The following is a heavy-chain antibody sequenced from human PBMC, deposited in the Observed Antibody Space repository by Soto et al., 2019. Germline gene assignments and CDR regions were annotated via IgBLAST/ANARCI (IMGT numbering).Heavy chain of an antibody. CDR3: TRDGRGLGRLSLFEY. CDR1: RFNLSSDY. Sequence: GGSLRFSCAASRFNLSSDYMNWVRQTPGKGRECVASIYSGVPTYDADCVRGRVTISSHKSKNTLYFQLSSLRIEDTAVYYCTRDGRGLGRLSLFEYWGQGVRVTVSS. V-gene: IGHV3-53*01. D-gene: IGHD2-21*02. J-gene: IGHJ4*02. CDR2: IYSGVPT.